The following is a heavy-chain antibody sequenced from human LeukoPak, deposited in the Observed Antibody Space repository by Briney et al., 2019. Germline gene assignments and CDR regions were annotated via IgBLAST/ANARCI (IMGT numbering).Heavy chain of an antibody. Sequence: GGSLRLSCAASGFTFSSYGMHWVRQAPGKGLEWVAVIWYDGSNKYYADSVKGRFTISRDNSKNTLYLQMNSLRAEDTAVYYCAKAFYYYDSSGFQPLDYWGQGTLVTVSS. CDR1: GFTFSSYG. V-gene: IGHV3-33*06. CDR3: AKAFYYYDSSGFQPLDY. D-gene: IGHD3-22*01. J-gene: IGHJ4*02. CDR2: IWYDGSNK.